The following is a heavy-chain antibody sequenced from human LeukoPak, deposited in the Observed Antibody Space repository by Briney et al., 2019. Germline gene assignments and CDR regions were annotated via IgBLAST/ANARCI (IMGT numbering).Heavy chain of an antibody. V-gene: IGHV3-30*18. Sequence: GGSLRLSCAASGFTFSSYGMHRVRQAPGKGLEWVAVISYDGSNKYYADSVKGRFTISRDNSKNTLYLQMNSLRAEDTAVYYCAKDHVPNDYGDYEGPYFDYWGQGTLVTVSS. CDR3: AKDHVPNDYGDYEGPYFDY. J-gene: IGHJ4*02. CDR1: GFTFSSYG. CDR2: ISYDGSNK. D-gene: IGHD4-17*01.